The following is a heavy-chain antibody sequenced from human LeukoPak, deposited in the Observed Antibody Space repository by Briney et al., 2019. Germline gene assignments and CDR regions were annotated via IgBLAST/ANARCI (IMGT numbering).Heavy chain of an antibody. Sequence: ASVKVSCKASGYTFTSYDINWVRQATGQGLEWMGWINPNSGGTNYAQKFQGRVTMTRDTSISTAYMELSRLRSDDTAVYYCARDGTTLNYYYMDVWGKGTTVTVSS. V-gene: IGHV1-2*02. CDR1: GYTFTSYD. J-gene: IGHJ6*03. CDR2: INPNSGGT. D-gene: IGHD1-7*01. CDR3: ARDGTTLNYYYMDV.